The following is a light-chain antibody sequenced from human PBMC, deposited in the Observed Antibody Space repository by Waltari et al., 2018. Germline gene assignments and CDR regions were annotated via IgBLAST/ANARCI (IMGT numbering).Light chain of an antibody. CDR3: QVWDSSSDHWV. V-gene: IGLV3-21*02. Sequence: SYVLTQPPSVSVAPGPTARITCGGNNIGSKSVHWYQQKPGQAPVLVVYDDSDRPSGISERFSGSNAGNTATLTISRVEAGDEADYYCQVWDSSSDHWVFGGGTKLTVL. CDR2: DDS. J-gene: IGLJ3*02. CDR1: NIGSKS.